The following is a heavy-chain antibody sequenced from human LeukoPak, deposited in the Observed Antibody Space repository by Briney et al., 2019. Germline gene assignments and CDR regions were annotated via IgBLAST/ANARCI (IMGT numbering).Heavy chain of an antibody. CDR1: GFTFSSYN. V-gene: IGHV3-48*01. D-gene: IGHD6-13*01. CDR2: ISLSSTSI. J-gene: IGHJ4*02. Sequence: TGGSLRLSCAASGFTFSSYNMNWVRQAPGKGLEWVSYISLSSTSIYYADSVMGRFTISRDNAKKSLYLQMNSLKAEDTAVYYCAREPTYSSSWYTTCDYWGPGTLVTVSS. CDR3: AREPTYSSSWYTTCDY.